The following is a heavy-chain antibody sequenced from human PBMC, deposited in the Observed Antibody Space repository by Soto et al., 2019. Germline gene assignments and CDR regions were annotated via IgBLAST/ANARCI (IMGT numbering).Heavy chain of an antibody. Sequence: GESLKISCKGSGYSFTSYWIGWVRQMPGKGLEWMGIIYPGDSDTRYSPSFQGQVTISADKSISTAYLQWSSLKASDTAMYYCARHYGPSYLEDCSGGSCYLWRSGYYYGMDVWGQGTTVTVSS. CDR3: ARHYGPSYLEDCSGGSCYLWRSGYYYGMDV. V-gene: IGHV5-51*01. D-gene: IGHD2-15*01. CDR1: GYSFTSYW. J-gene: IGHJ6*02. CDR2: IYPGDSDT.